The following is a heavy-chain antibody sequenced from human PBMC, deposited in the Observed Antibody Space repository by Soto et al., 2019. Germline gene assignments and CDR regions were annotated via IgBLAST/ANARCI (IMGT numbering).Heavy chain of an antibody. V-gene: IGHV3-30*18. CDR1: GFTFSSYG. D-gene: IGHD3-3*01. J-gene: IGHJ4*02. CDR3: AKGHYDFWSGYYTKLDY. CDR2: ISYDGSNK. Sequence: PGGSLRLSCVASGFTFSSYGMHWVRQAPGKGLEWVAVISYDGSNKYYADSVKGRFTISRDNSKNTLYLQMNSLRAEDTAVYYCAKGHYDFWSGYYTKLDYWGQGTLVTVSS.